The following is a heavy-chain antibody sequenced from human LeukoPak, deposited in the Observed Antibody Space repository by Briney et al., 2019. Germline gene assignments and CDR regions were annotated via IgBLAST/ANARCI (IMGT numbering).Heavy chain of an antibody. D-gene: IGHD2-2*01. CDR1: GGTFSSYA. Sequence: GASVKVSCKASGGTFSSYAINWVRQAPGQGLEWMGWINTNTGNPTYAQGFTGRFVFSVDTSVSTAYLKISSLKAEDTAVYHCARLLVVVPGASIHWFDPWGQGTLVTVSS. CDR2: INTNTGNP. CDR3: ARLLVVVPGASIHWFDP. V-gene: IGHV7-4-1*02. J-gene: IGHJ5*02.